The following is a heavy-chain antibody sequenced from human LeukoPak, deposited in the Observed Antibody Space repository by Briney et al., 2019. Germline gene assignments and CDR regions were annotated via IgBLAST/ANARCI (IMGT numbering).Heavy chain of an antibody. V-gene: IGHV4-39*07. Sequence: PSEALSLTCTVSGGSISSSSYYWGWVRQPPGRGREWIGSIYYSGSTYYNPSLKSRVTISVDTSKNQFSLKLSSVTAADTAVYYCAKNGQSGFSFDPWGQGTLVTVSS. CDR2: IYYSGST. CDR3: AKNGQSGFSFDP. CDR1: GGSISSSSYY. J-gene: IGHJ5*02. D-gene: IGHD1-26*01.